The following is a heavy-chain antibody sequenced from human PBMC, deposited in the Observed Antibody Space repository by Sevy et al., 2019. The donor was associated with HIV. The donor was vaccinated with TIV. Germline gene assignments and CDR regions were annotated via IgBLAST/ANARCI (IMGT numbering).Heavy chain of an antibody. CDR3: TTDPPSGYSDAFDI. J-gene: IGHJ3*02. Sequence: GGSLRLSCAASGFTFSNAWMSWVRQAPGKGLEWVGRIKSKTDGGTTDYAAPVKGRFTISRDESKNTLYLQMNSLKTEDTAVYYCTTDPPSGYSDAFDIWGQGTMVTVSS. D-gene: IGHD6-13*01. V-gene: IGHV3-15*01. CDR1: GFTFSNAW. CDR2: IKSKTDGGTT.